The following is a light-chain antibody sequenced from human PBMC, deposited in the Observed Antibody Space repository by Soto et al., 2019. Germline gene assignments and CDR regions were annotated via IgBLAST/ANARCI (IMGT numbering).Light chain of an antibody. V-gene: IGKV2-28*01. CDR1: QSLLHSNGYKY. J-gene: IGKJ5*01. Sequence: DIVMTQSPLSLPVTPGEPASISCRSSQSLLHSNGYKYLDWYLQKPGQSPQLMIYLGSNRASGVPDRFSGSGSGTDFTLKISRVEAEDVGVYYCMQTLQSPITFGHGTRLEMK. CDR2: LGS. CDR3: MQTLQSPIT.